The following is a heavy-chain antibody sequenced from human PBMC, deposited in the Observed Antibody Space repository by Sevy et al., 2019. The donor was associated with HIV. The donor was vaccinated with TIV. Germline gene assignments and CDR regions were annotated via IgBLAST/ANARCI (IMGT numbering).Heavy chain of an antibody. Sequence: SETLSLTCTVSGGSISSSSYYWGWIRQPPGKGLEWIGSIYYSGSTYYNPSLKSRVTISVDTSKNQFSLKLSSVTAADTAVYYCARLTYCDDSSGYYFDYWGQGTLVTVSS. J-gene: IGHJ4*02. V-gene: IGHV4-39*01. CDR1: GGSISSSSYY. CDR3: ARLTYCDDSSGYYFDY. D-gene: IGHD3-22*01. CDR2: IYYSGST.